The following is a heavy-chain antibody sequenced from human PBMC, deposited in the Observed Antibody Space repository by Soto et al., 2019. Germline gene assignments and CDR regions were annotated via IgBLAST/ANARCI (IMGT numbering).Heavy chain of an antibody. Sequence: GGSLRLAGKASGVILRDHAMSWVRQAPGKGLEWVSAISGNGIATYYADSVKGRFTISRDNSKNTLYLQMNRLRADDTAVYYCARDAISMVRGTNNWFDPWGQGTLVTVSS. J-gene: IGHJ5*02. CDR3: ARDAISMVRGTNNWFDP. D-gene: IGHD3-10*01. CDR1: GVILRDHA. CDR2: ISGNGIAT. V-gene: IGHV3-23*01.